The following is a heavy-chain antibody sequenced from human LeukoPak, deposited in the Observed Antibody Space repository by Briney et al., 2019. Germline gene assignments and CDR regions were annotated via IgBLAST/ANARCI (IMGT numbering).Heavy chain of an antibody. Sequence: GASVKVSCKASGYTFTGYYMHWVRQAPGQGLEWMGWINPNSGGTNYAQKFQGRVTMTRDTSISTAYMELRRLRSDDTAVYYCAREPVAVAAIDYWGQGTLVTVSS. CDR3: AREPVAVAAIDY. CDR1: GYTFTGYY. J-gene: IGHJ4*02. CDR2: INPNSGGT. V-gene: IGHV1-2*02. D-gene: IGHD6-19*01.